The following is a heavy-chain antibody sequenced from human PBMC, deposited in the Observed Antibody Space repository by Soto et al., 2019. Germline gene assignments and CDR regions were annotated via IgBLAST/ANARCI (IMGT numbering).Heavy chain of an antibody. CDR2: ISWDSGTI. CDR3: AKDNGGVWSAPRVGFYAYYGMDV. V-gene: IGHV3-9*01. J-gene: IGHJ6*02. CDR1: GFTFGDHA. Sequence: EVQLVESGGDLVQPGGSLRLSCAASGFTFGDHAMHWVRQVPGRGLEWVSGISWDSGTIDYGDSVKGRFTISRDNAKNSLYSQMNSLRAEDTAFYFCAKDNGGVWSAPRVGFYAYYGMDVWGQGTTVTASS. D-gene: IGHD3-3*01.